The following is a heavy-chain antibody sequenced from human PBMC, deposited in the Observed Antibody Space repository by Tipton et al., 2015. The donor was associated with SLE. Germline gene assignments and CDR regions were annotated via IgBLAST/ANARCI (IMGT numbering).Heavy chain of an antibody. CDR3: ARGPFQRLPPGAY. V-gene: IGHV4-34*01. CDR1: CGSFSGYH. CDR2: IADTGSP. D-gene: IGHD6-25*01. J-gene: IGHJ4*02. Sequence: TLSLTCAVYCGSFSGYHWTWIRQPPGQGLAWIGEIADTGSPNYNQPLKSRVTISLDTSKSQFSLILNSLTAADTAVYYCARGPFQRLPPGAYWGQGTLVTVSS.